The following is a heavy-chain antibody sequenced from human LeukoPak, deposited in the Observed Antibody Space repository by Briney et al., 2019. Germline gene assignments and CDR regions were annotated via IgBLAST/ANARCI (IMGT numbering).Heavy chain of an antibody. CDR2: IYYSGST. V-gene: IGHV4-59*01. J-gene: IGHJ4*02. CDR3: ARDPTRSGLDY. D-gene: IGHD4-11*01. Sequence: PSETLSLTCTVSGGSISSYFWNWIRQPPGKGLEWIGYIYYSGSTNYNPSLKSRVTISVDTSKNQFSLKLSSVTAADTAVYYCARDPTRSGLDYWGQGTLVTVSS. CDR1: GGSISSYF.